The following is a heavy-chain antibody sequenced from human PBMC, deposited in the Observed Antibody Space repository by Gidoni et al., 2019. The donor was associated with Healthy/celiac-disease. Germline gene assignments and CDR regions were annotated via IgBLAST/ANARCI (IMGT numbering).Heavy chain of an antibody. D-gene: IGHD3-9*01. CDR3: ARERNYDILTGYPRAEYFQH. CDR2: ISSSSSTI. V-gene: IGHV3-48*02. CDR1: GFTFSSYS. Sequence: EVQLVESGGGLVQPGGSLSLSCAASGFTFSSYSMNWVRQAPGKGLEWVSYISSSSSTIYYADSVKGRFTISRDNAKNSLYLQMNSLRDEDMAVYYCARERNYDILTGYPRAEYFQHWGQGTLVTVSS. J-gene: IGHJ1*01.